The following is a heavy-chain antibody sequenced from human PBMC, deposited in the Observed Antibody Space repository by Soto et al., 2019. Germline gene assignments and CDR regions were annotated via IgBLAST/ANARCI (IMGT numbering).Heavy chain of an antibody. V-gene: IGHV4-39*01. J-gene: IGHJ4*02. D-gene: IGHD5-18*01. CDR1: GGSISSSSYY. CDR3: ARGLDTALYYFDY. CDR2: IYYSGST. Sequence: QLQLQESGPGLVKPSETLSLTCTVSGGSISSSSYYWGWIRQPPGKGLEWIGSIYYSGSTYYNPSLKSRVTRSVDTSKNQFSLKLSSVTAADTAVYYCARGLDTALYYFDYWGQGTLVTVSS.